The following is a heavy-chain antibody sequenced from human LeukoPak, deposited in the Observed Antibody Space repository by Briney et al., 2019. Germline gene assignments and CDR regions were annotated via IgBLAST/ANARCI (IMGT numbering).Heavy chain of an antibody. J-gene: IGHJ4*02. V-gene: IGHV1-46*01. CDR1: GYTFTSYY. CDR3: ARVWVSSGYYPIDY. Sequence: ASVKVSCKASGYTFTSYYIHWVRQAPGQGLEWMGIINPSGGSTTYTQKFQGRVTMTRDTSTSTVYMELSSLRPEDTAVYYCARVWVSSGYYPIDYWGQGTLVTVSS. D-gene: IGHD3-22*01. CDR2: INPSGGST.